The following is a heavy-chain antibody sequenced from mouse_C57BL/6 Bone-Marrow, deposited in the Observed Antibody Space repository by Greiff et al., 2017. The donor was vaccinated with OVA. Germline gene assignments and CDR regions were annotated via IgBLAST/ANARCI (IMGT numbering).Heavy chain of an antibody. CDR2: IDPENGDT. CDR3: TKGNYAMDY. CDR1: GFNIKDDY. J-gene: IGHJ4*01. Sequence: VQLQQSGAEFVRPGASVKLSCTASGFNIKDDYMHWVKQRPEQGLEWIGWIDPENGDTEYASKFQGKATITADTSSNTTYLQLSSLTSEDTAVYYCTKGNYAMDYWGQGTSVTVSS. V-gene: IGHV14-4*01.